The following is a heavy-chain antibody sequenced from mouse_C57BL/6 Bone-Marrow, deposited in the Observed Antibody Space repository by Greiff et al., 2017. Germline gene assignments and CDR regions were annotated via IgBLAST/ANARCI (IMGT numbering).Heavy chain of an antibody. CDR3: ARGVTTSPFYAMDY. CDR1: GYTFTSYW. J-gene: IGHJ4*01. D-gene: IGHD2-1*01. V-gene: IGHV1-55*01. Sequence: VQLQQPGAELVKPGASVKMSCKASGYTFTSYWITWVKQRPGQGLEWIGDIYPGSGSTNYNEKFKSKATLTVDTSSSTAYMQLSSLTSRDSAVYDCARGVTTSPFYAMDYWGQGTSVTVSS. CDR2: IYPGSGST.